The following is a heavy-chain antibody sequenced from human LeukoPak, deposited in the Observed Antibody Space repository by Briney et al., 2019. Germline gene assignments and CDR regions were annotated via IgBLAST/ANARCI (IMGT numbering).Heavy chain of an antibody. J-gene: IGHJ4*02. Sequence: GGSLRLSCAASGFTLSTFAMSWVRQAPGRGLEWVSGMSGSGGGATYYADSVKGRFTISRDNSKNTLYLQMNSLRAEDTAVYYCARVGDSSGYLIDYWGQGTLVTVSS. CDR2: MSGSGGGAT. CDR3: ARVGDSSGYLIDY. D-gene: IGHD3-22*01. CDR1: GFTLSTFA. V-gene: IGHV3-23*01.